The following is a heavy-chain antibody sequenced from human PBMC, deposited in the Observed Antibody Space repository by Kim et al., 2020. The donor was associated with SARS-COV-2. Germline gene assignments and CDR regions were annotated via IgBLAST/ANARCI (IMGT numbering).Heavy chain of an antibody. CDR3: ARDQGRRD. CDR2: ISSSGSYI. V-gene: IGHV3-21*01. J-gene: IGHJ4*02. CDR1: GFTFSAYS. Sequence: GGSLRLSCAASGFTFSAYSMNWVRQAPGKGLEWVSSISSSGSYIYYADSVKGRFTISRDNAKNSLYLQMNSLRAEDTAVYYCARDQGRRDWGQGTLVTVSS.